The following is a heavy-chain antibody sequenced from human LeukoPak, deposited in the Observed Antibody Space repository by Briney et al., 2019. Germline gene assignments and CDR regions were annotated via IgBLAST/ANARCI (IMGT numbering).Heavy chain of an antibody. CDR2: ISSSSSYI. CDR3: ARDHGYYDSSNDAFDI. Sequence: PGGSLRLSCAASGFTFSSYSMNWVRQAPGKGLEWVSSISSSSSYIYYADSVKGRFTISRDNAKNSLYLQMNSLRAEDTAVYYCARDHGYYDSSNDAFDIWGQGTMVTVSS. D-gene: IGHD3-22*01. CDR1: GFTFSSYS. J-gene: IGHJ3*02. V-gene: IGHV3-21*01.